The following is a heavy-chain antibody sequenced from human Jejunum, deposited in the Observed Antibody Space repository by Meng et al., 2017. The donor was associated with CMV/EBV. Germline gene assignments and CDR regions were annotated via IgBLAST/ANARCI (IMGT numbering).Heavy chain of an antibody. CDR2: INHDGTET. V-gene: IGHV3-74*01. J-gene: IGHJ4*02. CDR1: GFSLSASV. CDR3: VKDFAWSIDF. D-gene: IGHD3-3*01. Sequence: VSRAESGVGLFPPGGCLRLSCAVSGFSLSASVMHWVRQDPGQGLVWVARINHDGTETIYRDSVRGRFTVSRDNTKNTVSLEMNSLRVEDTALYYCVKDFAWSIDFWGQGVLVTVSS.